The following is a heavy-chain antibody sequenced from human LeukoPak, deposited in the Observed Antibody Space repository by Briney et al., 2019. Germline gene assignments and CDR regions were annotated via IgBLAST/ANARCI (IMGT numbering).Heavy chain of an antibody. CDR2: INPNSGGT. D-gene: IGHD6-19*01. CDR3: ARDRGSGWYYFDY. Sequence: GASVKVSCKASGYTLTGYYMLWVRQAPGQGLEWMGRINPNSGGTNYAQKFQGRVTMTRDTSISTAYMELSRLRSDDTAVYYCARDRGSGWYYFDYWGQGTLVAVSS. CDR1: GYTLTGYY. V-gene: IGHV1-2*06. J-gene: IGHJ4*02.